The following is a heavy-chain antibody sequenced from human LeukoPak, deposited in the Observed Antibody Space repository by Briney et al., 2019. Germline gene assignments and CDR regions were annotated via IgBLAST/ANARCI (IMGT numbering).Heavy chain of an antibody. J-gene: IGHJ5*01. D-gene: IGHD6-13*01. V-gene: IGHV4-4*07. CDR2: IYSSGST. Sequence: PSETLSLTCTVSGGSISSYYWSWIRQPAGKGLEWIWRIYSSGSTNYNPSLKSRVTMSVDTSKNQFSLKLSSVTAADTAVYYCARDSYSSSWFDYWGQGTMVTVSS. CDR3: ARDSYSSSWFDY. CDR1: GGSISSYY.